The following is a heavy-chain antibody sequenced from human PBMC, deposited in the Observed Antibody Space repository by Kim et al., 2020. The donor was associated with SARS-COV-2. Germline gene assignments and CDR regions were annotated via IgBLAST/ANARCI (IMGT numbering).Heavy chain of an antibody. CDR2: ISAYNGNT. CDR3: ARDDRNVDIVATWVYYYGMDV. V-gene: IGHV1-18*01. Sequence: ASVKVSCKASGYTFTSYGISWVRQAPGQGLEWMGWISAYNGNTNYAQKLQGRVTMTTDTSTSTAYMELRSLRSDDTAVYYCARDDRNVDIVATWVYYYGMDVWGQGTTVTVSS. J-gene: IGHJ6*02. D-gene: IGHD5-12*01. CDR1: GYTFTSYG.